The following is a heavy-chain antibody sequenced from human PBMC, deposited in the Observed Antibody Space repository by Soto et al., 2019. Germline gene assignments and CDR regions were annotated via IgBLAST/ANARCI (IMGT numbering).Heavy chain of an antibody. V-gene: IGHV3-23*01. D-gene: IGHD3-22*01. CDR2: VSANGRNT. J-gene: IGHJ4*02. Sequence: GGSLRLSCAASGFTFSSYAMNWVRQAPGKGLEWVSSVSANGRNTYYADSVKGRFTVSRDKSKNALFLQVDSLRVEDTAIYYCAKDLSSLGWLALGAPFDSGCAGTLVTVSS. CDR3: AKDLSSLGWLALGAPFDS. CDR1: GFTFSSYA.